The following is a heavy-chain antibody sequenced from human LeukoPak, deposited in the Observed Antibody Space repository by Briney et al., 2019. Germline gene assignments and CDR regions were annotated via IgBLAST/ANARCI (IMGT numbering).Heavy chain of an antibody. D-gene: IGHD3-10*01. CDR1: GGSFSGYY. CDR3: ASGRTRNYYGSGSSFDY. CDR2: INHSGST. Sequence: PSETLSLTCAVYGGSFSGYYWSWLRQPPGKGLEWIGEINHSGSTNYNPSLKSRVTISVDTSKNQFSLKLSSVTAADTAVYYCASGRTRNYYGSGSSFDYWGQGTLVTVSS. V-gene: IGHV4-34*01. J-gene: IGHJ4*02.